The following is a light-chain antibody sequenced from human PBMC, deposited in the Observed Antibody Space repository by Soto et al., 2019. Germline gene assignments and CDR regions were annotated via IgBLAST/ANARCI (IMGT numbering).Light chain of an antibody. V-gene: IGLV2-14*01. Sequence: QSALTQPASVSGSPGQSITISCTGSSSDVGGYNYVSWYQQHPGKAPKLMIYDVSNRPSGVSNRFSGSKSGNTTSLTISGLQAEVEVVYKCRSYTSSSLLRGVFGGGPKVTVL. CDR2: DVS. CDR1: SSDVGGYNY. J-gene: IGLJ1*01. CDR3: RSYTSSSLLRGV.